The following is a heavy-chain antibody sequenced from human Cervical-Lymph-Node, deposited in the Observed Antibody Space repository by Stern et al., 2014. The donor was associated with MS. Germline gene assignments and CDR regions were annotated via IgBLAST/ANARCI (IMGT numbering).Heavy chain of an antibody. J-gene: IGHJ6*02. CDR3: ARGELKEGLVRGMDV. D-gene: IGHD1-26*01. CDR1: GGTFSSYA. V-gene: IGHV1-69*01. CDR2: IIPIFGTA. Sequence: VQLVESGAEVKKPGSSVKVSCKASGGTFSSYAISWVRQAPGQGLEWMGGIIPIFGTANYAQKFQGRVTLPPDESQSTAYMELSSLRSEDTAVYYCARGELKEGLVRGMDVWGQGTTVTVSS.